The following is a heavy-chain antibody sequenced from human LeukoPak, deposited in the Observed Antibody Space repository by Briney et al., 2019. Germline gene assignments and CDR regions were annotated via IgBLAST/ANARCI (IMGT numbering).Heavy chain of an antibody. J-gene: IGHJ4*02. CDR1: GFTLSSQW. Sequence: GGSLRLSCAVSGFTLSSQWMHWVRQAPGKGLVWVSLIKTDGSSTNYADSVKSRFTVSRDDAKNTLYLQMSSLRAEDTAMYYCHPLAYISDWGQGTLVTVSS. V-gene: IGHV3-74*01. CDR3: HPLAYISD. CDR2: IKTDGSST. D-gene: IGHD6-19*01.